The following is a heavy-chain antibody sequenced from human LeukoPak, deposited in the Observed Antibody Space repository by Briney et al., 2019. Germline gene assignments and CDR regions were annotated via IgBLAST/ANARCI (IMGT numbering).Heavy chain of an antibody. J-gene: IGHJ4*02. CDR3: AKDHTSYGIYQSPDY. V-gene: IGHV3-30*18. D-gene: IGHD5-18*01. CDR1: GFTFSSYG. CDR2: ISYDGSNK. Sequence: PGRSLGLSCAASGFTFSSYGMHWVRQAPGKGLEWVAVISYDGSNKYYVDSVKGRFTISRDNSKNTLYLQMNSLRAEDTAVYYCAKDHTSYGIYQSPDYWGQGTLVTVSS.